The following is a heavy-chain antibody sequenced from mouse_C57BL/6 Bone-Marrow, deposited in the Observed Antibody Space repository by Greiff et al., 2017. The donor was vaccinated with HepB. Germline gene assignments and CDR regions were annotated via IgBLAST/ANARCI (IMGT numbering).Heavy chain of an antibody. V-gene: IGHV1-54*01. J-gene: IGHJ3*01. CDR2: INPGSGGT. D-gene: IGHD1-1*01. CDR3: ARWGYGSPFAY. Sequence: LVESGAELVRPGTSVKVSCKASGYAFTNYLIEWVKQRPGQGLEWIGVINPGSGGTNYNEKFKGKVTLTADKSSSTAYMQLSSLTSEDSAVYFCARWGYGSPFAYWGQGTLVTVSA. CDR1: GYAFTNYL.